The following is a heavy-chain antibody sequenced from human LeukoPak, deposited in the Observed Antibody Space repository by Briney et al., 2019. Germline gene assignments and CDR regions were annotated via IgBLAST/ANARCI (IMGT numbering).Heavy chain of an antibody. CDR2: ISYDGSNK. CDR3: AKGLTRGYSYAQTFDY. CDR1: GFTFSSYG. D-gene: IGHD5-18*01. J-gene: IGHJ4*02. V-gene: IGHV3-30*18. Sequence: GGSLRLSCAASGFTFSSYGMHWVRQAPDKGLEWVAVISYDGSNKYYADSVKGRFTISRDNSKNTLYLQMNSLRAEDTAVYYCAKGLTRGYSYAQTFDYWGQGTLVTVSS.